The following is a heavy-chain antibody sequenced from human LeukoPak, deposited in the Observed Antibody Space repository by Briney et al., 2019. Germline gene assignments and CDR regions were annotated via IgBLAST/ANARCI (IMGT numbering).Heavy chain of an antibody. V-gene: IGHV3-74*01. CDR3: ARALYYYDSSGYPNWFDP. Sequence: GGSLRLSCAASGFTFSSYWMHWVRQAPGKGLVWVSRINSDGSSTSYADSVKGRFTISRDNAKNTLYLQMYSLRAEDTAVYYCARALYYYDSSGYPNWFDPWGQGTLVTVSS. J-gene: IGHJ5*02. CDR2: INSDGSST. D-gene: IGHD3-22*01. CDR1: GFTFSSYW.